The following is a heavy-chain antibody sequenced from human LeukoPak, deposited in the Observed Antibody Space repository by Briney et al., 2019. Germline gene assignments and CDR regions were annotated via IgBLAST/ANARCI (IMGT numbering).Heavy chain of an antibody. V-gene: IGHV4-39*01. D-gene: IGHD3-9*01. Sequence: SETLSLTCTVPGASISSSSYYWGWIRQPPGKGLEWIGSIYYSGSTYYNPSLKSRVTISVDTSKNQFSLKLSSVTATDTAVYYCARQDYDILTGYYPFDYWGQGTLVTVSS. CDR3: ARQDYDILTGYYPFDY. CDR1: GASISSSSYY. CDR2: IYYSGST. J-gene: IGHJ4*02.